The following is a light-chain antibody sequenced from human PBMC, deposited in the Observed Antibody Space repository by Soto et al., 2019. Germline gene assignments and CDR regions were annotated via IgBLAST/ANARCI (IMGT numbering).Light chain of an antibody. CDR2: DAS. CDR1: QDISNY. J-gene: IGKJ5*01. CDR3: QQRGT. Sequence: DIQMTQSPSSLSASVGDRVTITCQASQDISNYSNWYQQKPGKAPKLLIYDASNLETGVPSRFSGSGSGTDFTFTISSLQPEDIATYYCQQRGTFGQGTRLEIK. V-gene: IGKV1-33*01.